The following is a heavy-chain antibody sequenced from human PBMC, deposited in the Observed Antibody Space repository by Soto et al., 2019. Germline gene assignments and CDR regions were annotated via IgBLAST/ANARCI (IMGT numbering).Heavy chain of an antibody. J-gene: IGHJ5*01. V-gene: IGHV1-18*01. CDR2: IIAYNGNT. CDR1: GYSFPRHG. D-gene: IGHD2-15*01. CDR3: ARYRIDRNWFYT. Sequence: APVRRSCKASGYSFPRHGIGLVRQAPLQEHKLIVWIIAYNGNTNYAQKHQGRVTITTYTSTITSYIELKILISDDTSVYYCARYRIDRNWFYTPSQRTLVSVSS.